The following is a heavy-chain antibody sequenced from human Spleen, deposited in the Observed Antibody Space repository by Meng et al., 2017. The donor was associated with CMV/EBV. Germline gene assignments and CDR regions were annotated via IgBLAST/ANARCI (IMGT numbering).Heavy chain of an antibody. V-gene: IGHV3-21*01. J-gene: IGHJ4*02. CDR3: ARGDGYPPDY. Sequence: LFFAVSGVDFSSSSMSWVRQAPGKGLEWVSSISDSSNYIYYADSVKGRFTISRDNAKTSLFLQMNSLRAEDTAVYYCARGDGYPPDYWGQGTLVTVSS. CDR2: ISDSSNYI. CDR1: GVDFSSSS. D-gene: IGHD5-24*01.